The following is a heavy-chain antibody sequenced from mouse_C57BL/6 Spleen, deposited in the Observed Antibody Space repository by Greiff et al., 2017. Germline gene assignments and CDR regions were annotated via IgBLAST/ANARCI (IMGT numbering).Heavy chain of an antibody. CDR3: ARCPYYYGSSYGYFDV. CDR1: GYTFTSYW. D-gene: IGHD1-1*01. Sequence: QVQLQQPGAELVRPGTSVKLSCKASGYTFTSYWMHWVKQRPGQGLEWIGVIDPSDSYTNYNQKFKGKATLTVDTSSSTAYMQLSSLTSEDSAVYYCARCPYYYGSSYGYFDVWGTGTTVTVSS. CDR2: IDPSDSYT. V-gene: IGHV1-59*01. J-gene: IGHJ1*03.